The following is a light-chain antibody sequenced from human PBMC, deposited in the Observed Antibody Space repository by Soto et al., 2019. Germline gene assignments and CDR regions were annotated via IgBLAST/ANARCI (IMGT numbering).Light chain of an antibody. V-gene: IGLV2-14*01. J-gene: IGLJ2*01. CDR2: AVS. CDR3: CSYTSLSTVV. Sequence: QSALTQPASVSGSPGQSITISCTGTSSDVGGYNHVSWYQHSPGKAPKLILFAVSDRPSGVSHRFSGSKSGNTASLTISGLLAEDQADYSCCSYTSLSTVVFGRGTKLTVL. CDR1: SSDVGGYNH.